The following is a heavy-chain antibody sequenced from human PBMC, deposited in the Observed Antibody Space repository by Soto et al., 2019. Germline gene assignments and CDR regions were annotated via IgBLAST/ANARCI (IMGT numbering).Heavy chain of an antibody. CDR3: ARDDHCGDDCRRFFDS. CDR2: FYHSGGA. J-gene: IGHJ4*02. V-gene: IGHV4-38-2*02. Sequence: SETLSLTCAVSGFSISSGYNWGWIRQTPGKGLEWVGSFYHSGGAHYNPSLKSRVTISVDPSKNQFSLKVNSVTAADTAMYYCARDDHCGDDCRRFFDSWGQGTLVTVSS. D-gene: IGHD2-21*02. CDR1: GFSISSGYN.